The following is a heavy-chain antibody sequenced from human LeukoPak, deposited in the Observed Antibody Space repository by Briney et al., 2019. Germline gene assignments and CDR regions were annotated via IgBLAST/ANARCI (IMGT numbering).Heavy chain of an antibody. V-gene: IGHV3-48*03. D-gene: IGHD6-13*01. Sequence: GGSLRLSCAASGFTFSSYEVNWVRQAPGKGMEGISYIDTSGSTIHYAESVKGRFTISRDNAKNSLYLQMNSLRAEDTAVYYCARGTIGAPGTDYWGQGTLVTVSS. CDR1: GFTFSSYE. CDR2: IDTSGSTI. CDR3: ARGTIGAPGTDY. J-gene: IGHJ4*02.